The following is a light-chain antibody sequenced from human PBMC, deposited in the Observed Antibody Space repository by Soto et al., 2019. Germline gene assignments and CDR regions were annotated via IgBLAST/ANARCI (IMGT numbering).Light chain of an antibody. Sequence: DIQMTQSPSFLSASVGDRVTITCRASQGINNYLSWYQQKLGKVPKLLIYAASTLQSGVPSRFSGIISGTDFTLTISSLQPEDVATYYCQKYNSAAWTFGQGTKVEIK. CDR1: QGINNY. V-gene: IGKV1-27*01. CDR2: AAS. CDR3: QKYNSAAWT. J-gene: IGKJ1*01.